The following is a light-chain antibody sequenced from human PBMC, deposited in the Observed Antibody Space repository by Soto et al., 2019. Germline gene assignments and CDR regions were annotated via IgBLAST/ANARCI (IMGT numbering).Light chain of an antibody. J-gene: IGLJ2*01. Sequence: QSVLTQPPSASGTPGQRVTISCTGTSSDVGGYNYVSWYQQHPGKAPKLMIYEVSNRPSGVSNRFSGSKSGNTASLTISGLQAEDEADYYCSSYTSSSTRVFGGGTKLTVL. CDR1: SSDVGGYNY. CDR3: SSYTSSSTRV. V-gene: IGLV2-14*01. CDR2: EVS.